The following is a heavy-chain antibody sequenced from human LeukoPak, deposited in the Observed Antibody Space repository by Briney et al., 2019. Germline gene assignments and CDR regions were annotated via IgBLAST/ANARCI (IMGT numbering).Heavy chain of an antibody. CDR3: ARQAECSGGSCPSVSDYYYYYGMDV. V-gene: IGHV4-39*01. Sequence: PSETLSLTCTVSGGSISISSYYWGWIRQPPGKGLEWIGSIYYSGSTYYNPSLKSRVTISVDTSKNQFSLKLSSVTAADTAAYYCARQAECSGGSCPSVSDYYYYYGMDVWGQGTTVTVSS. D-gene: IGHD2-15*01. CDR1: GGSISISSYY. J-gene: IGHJ6*02. CDR2: IYYSGST.